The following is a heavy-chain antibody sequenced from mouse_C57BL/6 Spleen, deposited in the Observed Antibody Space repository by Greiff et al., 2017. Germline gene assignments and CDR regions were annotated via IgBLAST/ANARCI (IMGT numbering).Heavy chain of an antibody. CDR1: GLNIKNTY. CDR2: IDPANGNT. V-gene: IGHV14-3*01. CDR3: ARDYGSSYLLGEIFAY. Sequence: VQLQQSVAELVRPGASVKLSCTASGLNIKNTYMHWVKQRPEQGLEWIGRIDPANGNTKYAPKFQGMATITADTSSNTAYLQLSSLTSEDTAIYYCARDYGSSYLLGEIFAYWGQGTLVTVSA. D-gene: IGHD1-1*01. J-gene: IGHJ3*01.